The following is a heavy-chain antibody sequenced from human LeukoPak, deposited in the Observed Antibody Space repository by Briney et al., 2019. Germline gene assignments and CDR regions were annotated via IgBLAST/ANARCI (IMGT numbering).Heavy chain of an antibody. V-gene: IGHV3-30*02. Sequence: GGSLRLSCATSGFTFSSYGMHWVRQAPGKGLEWMAFIRYDGSNKYYADSVKGRFTTSRDNAKNSLYLQMNSLRAEDTAVYYCARDLRSSGYYAFDYWGQGTLVTVSS. J-gene: IGHJ4*02. CDR2: IRYDGSNK. D-gene: IGHD3-22*01. CDR3: ARDLRSSGYYAFDY. CDR1: GFTFSSYG.